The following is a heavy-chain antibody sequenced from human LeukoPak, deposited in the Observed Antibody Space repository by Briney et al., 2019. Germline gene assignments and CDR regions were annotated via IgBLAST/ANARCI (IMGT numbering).Heavy chain of an antibody. D-gene: IGHD3-22*01. CDR2: IYYSGST. Sequence: SETLSLTCTVSGGSISSGDYYWSWVRQPPGKGLGWIVYIYYSGSTYYNPSLKSRVTISVDTSKNQFSLKLSPVTAADTAVYYCARVPTYYYDSSGYYLDYWGQGTLVTVSS. CDR1: GGSISSGDYY. V-gene: IGHV4-30-4*08. CDR3: ARVPTYYYDSSGYYLDY. J-gene: IGHJ4*02.